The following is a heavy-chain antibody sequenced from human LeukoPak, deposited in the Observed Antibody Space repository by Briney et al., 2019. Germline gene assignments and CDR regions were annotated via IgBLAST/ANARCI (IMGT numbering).Heavy chain of an antibody. Sequence: GGSLRLSCAASGFTFSTYSMNWVRQAPGKGLEWVSYITSSSSTKYYADSVKGRFTISRDNAKNSLYLQMNSLKAEDTAVYFCARLRSYGYYYDGMDVWGQGTTVIVSS. CDR2: ITSSSSTK. J-gene: IGHJ6*02. CDR3: ARLRSYGYYYDGMDV. D-gene: IGHD3-16*01. CDR1: GFTFSTYS. V-gene: IGHV3-48*04.